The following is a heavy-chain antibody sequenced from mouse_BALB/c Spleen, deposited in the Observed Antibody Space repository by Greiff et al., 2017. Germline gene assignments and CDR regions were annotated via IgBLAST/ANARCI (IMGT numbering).Heavy chain of an antibody. Sequence: EVKLQESGGGLVQPGGSLRLSCATSGFTFTDYYMSWVRQPPGKALEWLGFIRNKANGYTTEYSASVKGRFTISRDNSQSILYLQMNTLRAEDSATYYCARDKGDPLYYGTSWFAYWGQGTLVTVSA. CDR3: ARDKGDPLYYGTSWFAY. V-gene: IGHV7-3*02. D-gene: IGHD2-1*01. CDR2: IRNKANGYTT. J-gene: IGHJ3*01. CDR1: GFTFTDYY.